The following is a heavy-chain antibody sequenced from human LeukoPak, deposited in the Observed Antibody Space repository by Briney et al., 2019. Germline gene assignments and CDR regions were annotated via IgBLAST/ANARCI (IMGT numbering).Heavy chain of an antibody. Sequence: PGGSLRLSCAASGFTFSSYSMNWVRQAPGKGLEGVSSISSSSSYIYYPDSVKGRFTISRDNAKNSLYLQMNSLRAEDTAVYYCARADWDTAMIDYWGQGTLVTVSS. CDR1: GFTFSSYS. CDR2: ISSSSSYI. CDR3: ARADWDTAMIDY. D-gene: IGHD5-18*01. J-gene: IGHJ4*02. V-gene: IGHV3-21*01.